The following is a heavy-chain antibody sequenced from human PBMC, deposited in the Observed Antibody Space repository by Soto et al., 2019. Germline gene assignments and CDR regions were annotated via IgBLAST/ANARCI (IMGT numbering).Heavy chain of an antibody. CDR2: VTSNGSPY. D-gene: IGHD2-8*02. Sequence: GGSLRLSCAASGFTFSSYSMNWVRQAPGKGLEWLAFVTSNGSPYSYGDSVKGRFSISRDNSRKTLYLQMNSLRPEDTAVYYCVKDRSDTWSFDYWGQGTLVTVSS. CDR3: VKDRSDTWSFDY. CDR1: GFTFSSYS. V-gene: IGHV3-30*18. J-gene: IGHJ4*02.